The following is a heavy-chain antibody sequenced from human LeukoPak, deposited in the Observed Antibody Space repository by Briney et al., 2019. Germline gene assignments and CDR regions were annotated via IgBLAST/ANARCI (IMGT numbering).Heavy chain of an antibody. Sequence: ASVKVSCKVSGYTLTELSMHWVRQAPGKGLEWMGGFDPEDGETIYAQKFQGRVTMTEDTSTDTAYMELSSLRSEVTAVYYCATDSKYDMDYYYGMDVWGQGTTVTVSS. CDR2: FDPEDGET. CDR1: GYTLTELS. CDR3: ATDSKYDMDYYYGMDV. D-gene: IGHD3-9*01. J-gene: IGHJ6*02. V-gene: IGHV1-24*01.